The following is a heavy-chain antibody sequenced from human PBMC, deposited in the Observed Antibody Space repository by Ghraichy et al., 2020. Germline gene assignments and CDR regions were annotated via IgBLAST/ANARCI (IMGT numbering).Heavy chain of an antibody. CDR1: GGSFSGYY. J-gene: IGHJ6*02. V-gene: IGHV4-34*01. CDR3: ARASVRQYYYYYGMDV. CDR2: INHSGST. Sequence: SQTLSLTCAVYGGSFSGYYWSWIRQPPGKGLEWIGEINHSGSTNYNPSLKSRVTISVDTSKNQFSLKLSSVTAADTAVYYCARASVRQYYYYYGMDVWGQGTTVTVSS.